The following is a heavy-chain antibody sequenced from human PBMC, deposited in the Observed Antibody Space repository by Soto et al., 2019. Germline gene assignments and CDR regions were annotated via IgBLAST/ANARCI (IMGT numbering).Heavy chain of an antibody. V-gene: IGHV4-59*01. CDR2: IYYSGST. CDR3: ARAPPYYYYGMDV. Sequence: SETLSLTRTVSGGSISSYYWSWIRQHPGKGLEWIGYIYYSGSTNYNPSLKSRVTRSVDTSKNQFSLKMSSVTAADTAVYYCARAPPYYYYGMDVWGQGTTVT. CDR1: GGSISSYY. J-gene: IGHJ6*02.